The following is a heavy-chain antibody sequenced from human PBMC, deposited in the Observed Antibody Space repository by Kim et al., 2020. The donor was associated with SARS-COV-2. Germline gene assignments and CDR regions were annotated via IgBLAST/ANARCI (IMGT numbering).Heavy chain of an antibody. Sequence: DGSEKHYADFVKGRFTIARDNANNFLYLQMTSLRAEDTAVYYCVNRAWLETWCQGSLVTVSS. D-gene: IGHD5-12*01. J-gene: IGHJ5*02. CDR2: DGSEK. CDR3: VNRAWLET. V-gene: IGHV3-7*03.